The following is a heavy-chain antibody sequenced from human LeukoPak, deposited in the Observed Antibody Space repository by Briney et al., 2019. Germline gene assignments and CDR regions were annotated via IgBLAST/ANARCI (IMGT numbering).Heavy chain of an antibody. D-gene: IGHD2-2*01. V-gene: IGHV1-69*13. Sequence: ASVKVSCKASGGTFSSYAISWVRQAPGQGLEWMGGIIPIFGTANYAQKLQGRVTITADESTSTAYMGLSSLRSEDTAVYYCARHEKKYCSSTSCYLDYWGQGTLVTVSS. J-gene: IGHJ4*02. CDR2: IIPIFGTA. CDR1: GGTFSSYA. CDR3: ARHEKKYCSSTSCYLDY.